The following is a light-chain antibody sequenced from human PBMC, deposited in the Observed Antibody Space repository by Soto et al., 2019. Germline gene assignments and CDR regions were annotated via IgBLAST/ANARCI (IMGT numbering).Light chain of an antibody. CDR1: SSDIGGYYY. V-gene: IGLV2-11*01. CDR3: CSYAGSYTVV. CDR2: DVT. Sequence: QSALTQPLSVSGSPGQSVTISCTGTSSDIGGYYYVSWYQQHPGKVPKLMIYDVTKRPSGVPDLFSGSKSGNTASLTISGLQTEDEADYYCCSYAGSYTVVFGGGTKVTVL. J-gene: IGLJ2*01.